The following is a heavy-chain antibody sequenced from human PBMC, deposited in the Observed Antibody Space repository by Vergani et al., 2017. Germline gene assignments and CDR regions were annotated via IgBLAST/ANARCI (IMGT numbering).Heavy chain of an antibody. CDR3: ARDLRLLYNRFDP. CDR1: GFTFNQYG. CDR2: TWYDGNNK. J-gene: IGHJ5*02. V-gene: IGHV3-33*01. D-gene: IGHD1-14*01. Sequence: QVQLVESGGGVVQPGRSLRLSCAASGFTFNQYGMHWVCKAPGKGLEWVAVTWYDGNNKQYADSVKGRFTISRDNSKSTMYLQMNSLRDEDTGVYYCARDLRLLYNRFDPWGQGTLVTVSS.